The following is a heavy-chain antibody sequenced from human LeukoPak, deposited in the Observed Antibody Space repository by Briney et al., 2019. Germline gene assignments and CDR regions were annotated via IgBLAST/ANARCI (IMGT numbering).Heavy chain of an antibody. D-gene: IGHD3-22*01. CDR1: GFSFKTYT. Sequence: PGGSLRLSCAASGFSFKTYTMNWVRQAPGKGLEWVSSVNPSHHYKYYADSVKGRFTISRDNAKSSLYLQMNSLRAEDTAVYYRARDRDYYDSNSFSPDAFGIWGQGTMVTVSS. J-gene: IGHJ3*02. CDR2: VNPSHHYK. CDR3: ARDRDYYDSNSFSPDAFGI. V-gene: IGHV3-21*01.